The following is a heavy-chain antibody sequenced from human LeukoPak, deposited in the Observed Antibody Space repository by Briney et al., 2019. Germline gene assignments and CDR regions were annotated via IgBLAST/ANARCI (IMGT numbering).Heavy chain of an antibody. V-gene: IGHV3-30*18. D-gene: IGHD6-19*01. CDR1: GFTFSSYG. Sequence: GRSQTLSCAASGFTFSSYGMHWVRQAPGKGLEWAAVITYDGSNNYYADSVKGRFTISRNNSQNTLYLQMNSLRAEDTAVYYCAKDSIAVAGPGYYWGQGTLVTVSS. J-gene: IGHJ4*02. CDR2: ITYDGSNN. CDR3: AKDSIAVAGPGYY.